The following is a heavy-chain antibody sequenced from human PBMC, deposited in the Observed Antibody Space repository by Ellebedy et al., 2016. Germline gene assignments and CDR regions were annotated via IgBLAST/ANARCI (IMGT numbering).Heavy chain of an antibody. D-gene: IGHD6-19*01. CDR1: GGSISSTSCY. CDR2: LYYSGNT. V-gene: IGHV4-39*01. J-gene: IGHJ4*02. Sequence: SETLSLXXTVSGGSISSTSCYWGWVRQPPGKGLEWIGTLYYSGNTYYNPSLNSRVAISVDTSKNQFSQNVNSVTAADTAVYYCAGAPSGSSDWLSPFDYWGQGTLVTVSP. CDR3: AGAPSGSSDWLSPFDY.